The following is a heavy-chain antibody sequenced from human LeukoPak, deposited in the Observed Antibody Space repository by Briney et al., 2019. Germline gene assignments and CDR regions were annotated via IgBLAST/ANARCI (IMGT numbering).Heavy chain of an antibody. J-gene: IGHJ3*01. CDR1: GFSFSNYA. Sequence: GGSLRLSCAASGFSFSNYAMTWVRQAPGKGLEWVSSISGSGISTYYADSVKGRFTVSRDNSKNTLYLQMNSLRAEDTAIYYCAKDLRPHYQSSGSYFRNLPVGAFDLWGQGTMVTVSS. V-gene: IGHV3-23*01. CDR3: AKDLRPHYQSSGSYFRNLPVGAFDL. D-gene: IGHD3-22*01. CDR2: ISGSGIST.